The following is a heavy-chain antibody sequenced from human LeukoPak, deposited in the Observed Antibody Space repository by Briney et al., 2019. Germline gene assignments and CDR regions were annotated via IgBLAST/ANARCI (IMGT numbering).Heavy chain of an antibody. V-gene: IGHV3-7*03. D-gene: IGHD1-26*01. CDR3: VKDSPPRYSGSPPAY. CDR2: INKDGGEK. CDR1: GFTFSSYW. Sequence: GSLRLSCAASGFTFSSYWMSWVRQAPGKGLEWVANINKDGGEKYYVDSVKGRFTVSRDNAKNSLYLQMNSLRADDTAVYYCVKDSPPRYSGSPPAYWGQGTLVTVSS. J-gene: IGHJ4*02.